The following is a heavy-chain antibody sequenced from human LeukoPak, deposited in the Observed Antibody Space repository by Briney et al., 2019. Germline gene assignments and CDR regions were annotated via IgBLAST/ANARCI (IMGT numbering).Heavy chain of an antibody. CDR3: ARGPGLVGATTFGDYYGMDV. D-gene: IGHD1-26*01. Sequence: GESLKISCKGSGYSFTSYWIGWVRQMPGKGLEWMGIIYPGDSDTRYSPSFQGQVTISADKSISTAYLQWSSLKASDTAMYYCARGPGLVGATTFGDYYGMDVWGQGTTVTVSS. CDR2: IYPGDSDT. CDR1: GYSFTSYW. V-gene: IGHV5-51*01. J-gene: IGHJ6*02.